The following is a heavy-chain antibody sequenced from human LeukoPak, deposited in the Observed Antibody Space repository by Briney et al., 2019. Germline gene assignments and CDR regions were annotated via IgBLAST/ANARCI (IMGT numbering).Heavy chain of an antibody. CDR2: INPNSGGT. CDR3: ARGPPRLRSPLDY. CDR1: GYTFTCYY. Sequence: GASVKVSCKASGYTFTCYYMHWVRQAPGQGREWMGWINPNSGGTNYAQKFQGRVTMTRDTSISTAYMELSRLRSDDTAVYYCARGPPRLRSPLDYWGQGTLVTVSS. V-gene: IGHV1-2*02. J-gene: IGHJ4*02. D-gene: IGHD4-17*01.